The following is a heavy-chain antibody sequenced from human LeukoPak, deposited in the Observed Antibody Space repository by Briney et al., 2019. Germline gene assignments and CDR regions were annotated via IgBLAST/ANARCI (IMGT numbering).Heavy chain of an antibody. Sequence: SETLSLTCVVYGGSFSGYYWSWIRQPPGKGLEWIGSIYHSGSTYYNPSLKSRVTISVDTSKNQFSLKLSSVTAADTAVYYCARVDPSWTSAFDYWGQGTLVTVSS. CDR1: GGSFSGYY. D-gene: IGHD3/OR15-3a*01. CDR2: IYHSGST. V-gene: IGHV4-34*01. CDR3: ARVDPSWTSAFDY. J-gene: IGHJ4*02.